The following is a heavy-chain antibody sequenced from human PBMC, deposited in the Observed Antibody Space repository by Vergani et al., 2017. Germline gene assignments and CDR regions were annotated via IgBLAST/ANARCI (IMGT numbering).Heavy chain of an antibody. J-gene: IGHJ4*02. D-gene: IGHD6-13*01. CDR2: IYYSGST. CDR3: ARDSLARGSSWTGIDY. Sequence: QVQLQESGPGLVKPSQTLSLTCTVSGGSISSGGYYWSWIRQHPGKGLEWSGYIYYSGSTYYNPSLKSRVTISVDTSKNQFSLKLSSVTAADTAVYYCARDSLARGSSWTGIDYWGQGTLVTVSS. CDR1: GGSISSGGYY. V-gene: IGHV4-31*03.